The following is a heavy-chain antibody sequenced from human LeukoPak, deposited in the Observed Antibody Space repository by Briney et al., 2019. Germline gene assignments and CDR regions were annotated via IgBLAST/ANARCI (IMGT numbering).Heavy chain of an antibody. Sequence: ASVKVSCKASGYTFTSYAMNWVRQAPGQGLEWMGWINTNTGNPTYAQCFTGRFVFSLDTSVSTAYLQISSLKAEDTAVYYCARDSWSYYDSSGYSYPDYWGQGTLVTVSS. J-gene: IGHJ4*02. D-gene: IGHD3-22*01. CDR2: INTNTGNP. V-gene: IGHV7-4-1*02. CDR3: ARDSWSYYDSSGYSYPDY. CDR1: GYTFTSYA.